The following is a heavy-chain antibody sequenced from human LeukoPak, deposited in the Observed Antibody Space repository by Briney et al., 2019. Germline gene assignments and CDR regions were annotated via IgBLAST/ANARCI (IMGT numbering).Heavy chain of an antibody. Sequence: GGSLRLSCAASGLTFSSYWMSWVRQAPGKGLEWVANITQDRSEKYYVDSVKGRFTISRDNAKNSLYLQMNSLRAEDTAVYYCARDMYYDILTGYYYYYGMDVWGKGTTVTVSS. CDR1: GLTFSSYW. CDR2: ITQDRSEK. V-gene: IGHV3-7*03. CDR3: ARDMYYDILTGYYYYYGMDV. J-gene: IGHJ6*04. D-gene: IGHD3-9*01.